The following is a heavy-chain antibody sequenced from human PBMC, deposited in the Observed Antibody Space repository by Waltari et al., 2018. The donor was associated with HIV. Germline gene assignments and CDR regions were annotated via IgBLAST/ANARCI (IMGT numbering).Heavy chain of an antibody. CDR2: IYYSGST. CDR1: GGSISSSSYS. J-gene: IGHJ4*02. D-gene: IGHD5-18*01. Sequence: QLQLQESGPGLVKPSETLSLTCTVSGGSISSSSYSWGWLRQPPGKGLEWIGSIYYSGSTYYNPSLKSRVTISVDTSKNQFSLKLSSVTAADTAVYYCARGGYSYGPLYFDYWGQGTLVTVSS. V-gene: IGHV4-39*07. CDR3: ARGGYSYGPLYFDY.